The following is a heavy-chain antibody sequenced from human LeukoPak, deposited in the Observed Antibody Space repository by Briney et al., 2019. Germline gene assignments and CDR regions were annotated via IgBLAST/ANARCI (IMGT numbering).Heavy chain of an antibody. J-gene: IGHJ4*02. CDR2: IRSKANSYAT. Sequence: GGSLKLSYAASGFTFSGSAMHWVRQASGKGLEWVGRIRSKANSYATAYAASVKGRFTISRDDSKNTAYLQMNSLKTEDTAVYYCTSGGYCSSTSCYGENWGQGTLVTVSS. D-gene: IGHD2-2*01. CDR1: GFTFSGSA. CDR3: TSGGYCSSTSCYGEN. V-gene: IGHV3-73*01.